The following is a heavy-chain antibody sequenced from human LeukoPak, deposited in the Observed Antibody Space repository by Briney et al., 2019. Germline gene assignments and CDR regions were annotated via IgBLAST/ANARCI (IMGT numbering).Heavy chain of an antibody. Sequence: GGSLRLSCAASEFSVGSNYMTWVRQAPGKGLEWVSAIGGTGGNIFYTDSVKGRFTISRDNSKNTLYLHMNSLRAEDTAIYYCVRDNYSYRLDVWGQGTLVTVSS. CDR3: VRDNYSYRLDV. D-gene: IGHD2-21*01. J-gene: IGHJ4*02. CDR1: EFSVGSNY. CDR2: IGGTGGNI. V-gene: IGHV3-23*01.